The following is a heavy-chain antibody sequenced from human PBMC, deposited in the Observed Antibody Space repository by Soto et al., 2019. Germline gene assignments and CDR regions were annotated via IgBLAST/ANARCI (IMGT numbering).Heavy chain of an antibody. D-gene: IGHD6-19*01. V-gene: IGHV3-23*01. CDR1: GFTFSSYA. J-gene: IGHJ4*02. CDR3: AKCSRGTVAGIPRFVSY. CDR2: ISGSGGST. Sequence: GGSLRLSCAASGFTFSSYAMSWVRQAPGKGLEWVSAISGSGGSTYYADSVKGRFTISRDNSKNTLYLQMNSLRAEDTAVYYCAKCSRGTVAGIPRFVSYWGQGTLVTVSS.